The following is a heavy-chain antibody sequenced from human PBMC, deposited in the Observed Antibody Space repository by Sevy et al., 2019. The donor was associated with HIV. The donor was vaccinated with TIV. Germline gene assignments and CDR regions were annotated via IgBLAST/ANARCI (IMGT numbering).Heavy chain of an antibody. CDR3: AKGGGGHYDPDEIGYYFYYYNMDV. D-gene: IGHD5-12*01. J-gene: IGHJ6*03. Sequence: GGSLRLSCAVSGFSFDSYGMTWVRQAPGKGLEWVSGISGSGSRTYYADSVKGRFIISRDNSQNTLDLQMNSLRSEDKAIYYLAKGGGGHYDPDEIGYYFYYYNMDVWGKGTTVTVSS. V-gene: IGHV3-23*01. CDR2: ISGSGSRT. CDR1: GFSFDSYG.